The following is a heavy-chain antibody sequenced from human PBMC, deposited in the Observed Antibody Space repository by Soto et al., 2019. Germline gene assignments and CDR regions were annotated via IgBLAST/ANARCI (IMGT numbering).Heavy chain of an antibody. J-gene: IGHJ5*02. CDR2: ISPTGDTI. CDR1: GFTFSSYE. Sequence: EEQLVESGGGLVRPGGSLRLSCAASGFTFSSYEMNWVRQAPGKGLEWISYISPTGDTIYYADSVKGRFTISRDNARNSLYLQRTGLGPEDTAVYYCARVNSGAYENWLDPWAREPWSPSPQ. D-gene: IGHD4-17*01. V-gene: IGHV3-48*03. CDR3: ARVNSGAYENWLDP.